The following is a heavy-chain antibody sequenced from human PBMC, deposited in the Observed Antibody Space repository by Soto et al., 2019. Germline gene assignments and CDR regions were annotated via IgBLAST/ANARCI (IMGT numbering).Heavy chain of an antibody. J-gene: IGHJ5*02. D-gene: IGHD3-10*01. V-gene: IGHV4-34*01. Sequence: PSETLSLTCAVYGGSFSGYYWSWIRQPPGKGLEWIGEINHSGSTNYNPSLKSRVTISVDTSKNQFSLKLSSVTAADTAVYYCARKKGSYGSGSYYHNNNWFDPWGQGTLVTVSS. CDR2: INHSGST. CDR1: GGSFSGYY. CDR3: ARKKGSYGSGSYYHNNNWFDP.